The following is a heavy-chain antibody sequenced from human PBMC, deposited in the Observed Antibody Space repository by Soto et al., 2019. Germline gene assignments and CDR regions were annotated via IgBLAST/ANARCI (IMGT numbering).Heavy chain of an antibody. J-gene: IGHJ4*02. CDR1: GDSISSYY. CDR2: LYYGRSA. V-gene: IGHV4-59*01. D-gene: IGHD3-22*01. CDR3: ALRSMAVVPEY. Sequence: QVQLQESGPGLVKPSETLSLTCAVSGDSISSYYCMWIRQPPGKGLESIGYLYYGRSANYNPSLKXRLTVSXXTSPNQCSLTLSSMTAADTAVYYCALRSMAVVPEYWGQGTLVTVSS.